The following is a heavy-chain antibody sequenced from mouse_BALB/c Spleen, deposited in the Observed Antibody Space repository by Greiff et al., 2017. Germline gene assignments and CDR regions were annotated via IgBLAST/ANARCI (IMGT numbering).Heavy chain of an antibody. CDR1: GFTFSDYY. V-gene: IGHV5-4*02. J-gene: IGHJ1*01. Sequence: EVKLQESGGGLVKPGGSLKLSCAASGFTFSDYYMYWVRQTPEKRLEWVATISDGGSYTYYPDSVKGRFTISRDNAKNNLYLQMSSLKSEDTAMYYCARGDYGNHGWYFDVWGAGTTVTVSS. D-gene: IGHD2-1*01. CDR3: ARGDYGNHGWYFDV. CDR2: ISDGGSYT.